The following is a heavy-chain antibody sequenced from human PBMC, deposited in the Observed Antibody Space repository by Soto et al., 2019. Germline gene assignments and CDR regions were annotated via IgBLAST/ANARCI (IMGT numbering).Heavy chain of an antibody. CDR1: GYTFTSYG. Sequence: QVQLVQSGAEVKKPGASVKVSCKASGYTFTSYGISWVRQAPGQGLEWMGWFNAYNGNTNYVQKLQGIVTMTTDTSTSKAYMELRSLRSGDTAVYYCGSVLPPFDLLGQETLVTVSS. CDR3: GSVLPPFDL. CDR2: FNAYNGNT. J-gene: IGHJ5*02. V-gene: IGHV1-18*01. D-gene: IGHD3-10*02.